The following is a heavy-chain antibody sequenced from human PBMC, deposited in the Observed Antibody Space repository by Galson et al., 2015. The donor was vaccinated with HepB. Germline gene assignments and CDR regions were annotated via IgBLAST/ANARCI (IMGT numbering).Heavy chain of an antibody. CDR1: GFTFSTYW. CDR3: ARDGAGWAVAGFDY. V-gene: IGHV3-7*03. Sequence: SLRLSCAASGFTFSTYWMSWVRQAPGKGLEWVANIKEDGSEKYYVDSVKGRFTISRDNAKNSLYLQMNSLKAEDTAVYYCARDGAGWAVAGFDYWGQGTLVTFSS. CDR2: IKEDGSEK. D-gene: IGHD6-19*01. J-gene: IGHJ4*02.